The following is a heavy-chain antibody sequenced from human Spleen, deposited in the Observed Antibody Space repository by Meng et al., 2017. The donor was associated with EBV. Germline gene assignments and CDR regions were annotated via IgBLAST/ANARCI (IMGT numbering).Heavy chain of an antibody. CDR2: INHSGST. CDR1: GGSFSGYY. CDR3: ASQRTTVTSSDY. D-gene: IGHD4-11*01. Sequence: QQGGPGLFHPSETLSLTCSVYGGSFSGYYWSWIRQPPGKGLEWIGEINHSGSTNYNPSLKSRVTISVDTSKNQFSLKLSSVTAADTAVYYCASQRTTVTSSDYWGQGTLVTASS. V-gene: IGHV4-34*01. J-gene: IGHJ4*02.